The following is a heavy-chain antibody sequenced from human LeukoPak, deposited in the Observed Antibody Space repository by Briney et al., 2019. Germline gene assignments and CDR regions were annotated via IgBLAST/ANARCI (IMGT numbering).Heavy chain of an antibody. V-gene: IGHV4-4*07. Sequence: SETLSLTCTVSGGSISGFYWGWIRQPAGKGLQWIGRIYTSGSTNYNPSLKSRVTMSVDTSKNQFSLKLTSVTAADTAVYYCARAYYDTSGYPGWYFDLWGRGTLVTVSS. CDR1: GGSISGFY. D-gene: IGHD3-22*01. CDR3: ARAYYDTSGYPGWYFDL. CDR2: IYTSGST. J-gene: IGHJ2*01.